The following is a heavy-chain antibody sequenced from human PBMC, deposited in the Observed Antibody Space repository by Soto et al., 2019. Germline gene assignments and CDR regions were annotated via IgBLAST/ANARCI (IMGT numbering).Heavy chain of an antibody. CDR3: ARATGGTGWAWVDY. Sequence: EVQLVESGGALIQPGGSLRLSCAASGFSVRTDYMTWVRQPPGKGLEWVSVIYRDGTTYYADSVKGRFTISRDNSKNTVYLQMNSLRVDDTALYYCARATGGTGWAWVDYWGQGTLVTVSS. D-gene: IGHD6-19*01. CDR1: GFSVRTDY. CDR2: IYRDGTT. V-gene: IGHV3-53*01. J-gene: IGHJ4*02.